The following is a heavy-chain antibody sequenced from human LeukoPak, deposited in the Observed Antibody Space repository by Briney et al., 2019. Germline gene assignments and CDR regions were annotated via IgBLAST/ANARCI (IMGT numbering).Heavy chain of an antibody. CDR2: IYYSGDT. D-gene: IGHD3-22*01. CDR1: GGSFSGYY. CDR3: GRDSRGYFNY. J-gene: IGHJ4*02. V-gene: IGHV4-59*01. Sequence: SETLSLTCAVYGGSFSGYYWSWIRQPPGKGLEWIGYIYYSGDTNYNPSLKGRVTISVDTSKNQVSLKLSSVTAADTAVYYCGRDSRGYFNYWGQGTLVTVSS.